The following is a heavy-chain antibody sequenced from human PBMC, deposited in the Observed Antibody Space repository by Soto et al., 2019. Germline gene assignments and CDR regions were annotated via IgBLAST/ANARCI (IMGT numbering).Heavy chain of an antibody. D-gene: IGHD5-18*01. CDR2: IIPIFGTA. CDR3: ARSIQLWFYFDY. J-gene: IGHJ4*02. Sequence: GASVKVSCKASGGTFSSYAISWVRQAPGQGLEWMGGIIPIFGTANYAQKFQGRVTITADESTSTAYMELSSLRSEDTAVYYCARSIQLWFYFDYWGQGTLVTVSS. CDR1: GGTFSSYA. V-gene: IGHV1-69*13.